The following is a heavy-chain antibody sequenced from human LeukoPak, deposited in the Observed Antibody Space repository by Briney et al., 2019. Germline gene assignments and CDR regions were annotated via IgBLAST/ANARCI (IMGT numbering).Heavy chain of an antibody. Sequence: SETLSLTCTVSGGSISSYYWSWIRQPPGKGLEWIGYIYYSGSTNYNPSLKRRVTISVDTSKNQFSLKLSSVTAADTAVYYCARARTMVRGVDFDYWGQGTLVTVSS. V-gene: IGHV4-59*01. D-gene: IGHD3-10*01. CDR2: IYYSGST. CDR1: GGSISSYY. J-gene: IGHJ4*02. CDR3: ARARTMVRGVDFDY.